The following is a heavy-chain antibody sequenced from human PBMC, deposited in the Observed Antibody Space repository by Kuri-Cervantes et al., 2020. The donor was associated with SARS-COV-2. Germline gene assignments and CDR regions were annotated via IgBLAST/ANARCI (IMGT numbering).Heavy chain of an antibody. J-gene: IGHJ4*02. CDR3: ARDLISVTAYFDF. CDR2: ISGSGGYT. Sequence: GESLKISFVASGFSFSDYYMSWIRQAPGKGLEWVSYISGSGGYTNYADSVKGRFTISRDNAKNSVYLQMRSVRAEDTAVYYCARDLISVTAYFDFWGQGTQVTVSS. CDR1: GFSFSDYY. D-gene: IGHD2-21*02. V-gene: IGHV3-11*06.